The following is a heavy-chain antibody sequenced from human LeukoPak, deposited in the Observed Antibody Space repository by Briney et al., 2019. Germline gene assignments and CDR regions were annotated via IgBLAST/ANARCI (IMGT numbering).Heavy chain of an antibody. V-gene: IGHV3-30*18. CDR2: ISYDGSNK. J-gene: IGHJ4*02. Sequence: PGGSLRLSCAASGFTFSSYAMSWVRQAPGKGLEWVAVISYDGSNKYYADSVKGRFTISRDNSKNTLYLQMNSLRAEDTAVYYCAKDQPEAYFDYWGQGTLVTVSS. CDR1: GFTFSSYA. D-gene: IGHD1-14*01. CDR3: AKDQPEAYFDY.